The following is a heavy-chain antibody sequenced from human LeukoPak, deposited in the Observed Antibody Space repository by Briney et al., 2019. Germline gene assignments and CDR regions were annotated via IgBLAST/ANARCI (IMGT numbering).Heavy chain of an antibody. Sequence: SETLSLTCTVSGGSISSYYWSWIRQPAGKGLEWIGRIYASGSTNYNPSLKSRVTMSVDTSKNQFSLKLSSVTAADTAVYYCARGLGGDIVVVPAAIRGDWFDPWGQGTLVTVSS. CDR1: GGSISSYY. V-gene: IGHV4-4*07. J-gene: IGHJ5*02. CDR3: ARGLGGDIVVVPAAIRGDWFDP. CDR2: IYASGST. D-gene: IGHD2-2*01.